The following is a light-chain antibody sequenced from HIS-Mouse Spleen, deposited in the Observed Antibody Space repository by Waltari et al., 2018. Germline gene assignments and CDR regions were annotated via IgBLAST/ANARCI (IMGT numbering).Light chain of an antibody. V-gene: IGKV1-39*01. J-gene: IGKJ1*01. CDR2: AAS. CDR1: QSISSY. Sequence: DIQMTQSPSSLSASVGDRVTITCRASQSISSYLNWYQQKPGKAPKILIDAASSLQSGVPSRFSGSGSGTDFTLTISSLQPEDFATYYCQQSYSTPRTFGQGTKVEIK. CDR3: QQSYSTPRT.